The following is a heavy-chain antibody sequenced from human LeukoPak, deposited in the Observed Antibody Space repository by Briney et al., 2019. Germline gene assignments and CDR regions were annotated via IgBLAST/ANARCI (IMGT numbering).Heavy chain of an antibody. CDR2: ISYDGSNK. Sequence: GGSLRLSCAASGFTFSSYGMHWVRQAPGKGLEWVAVISYDGSNKYYADSVKGRFTISRDNSKNTLYLQMNSLRAEDTAVYYCAKALPAPIFDYWGQGTLVTASS. CDR3: AKALPAPIFDY. D-gene: IGHD2-2*01. J-gene: IGHJ4*02. CDR1: GFTFSSYG. V-gene: IGHV3-30*18.